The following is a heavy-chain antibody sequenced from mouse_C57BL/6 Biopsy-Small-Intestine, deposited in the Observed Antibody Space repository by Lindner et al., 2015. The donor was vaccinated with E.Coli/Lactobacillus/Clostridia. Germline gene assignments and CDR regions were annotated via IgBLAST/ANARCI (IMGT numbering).Heavy chain of an antibody. Sequence: VQLQESGPELVNPGASVKISCKASGFSVTGYYMHWVKQSHGNILDWIGFISPYNGVSSYNQKFKGKATLSVDKSSSTAYMELRSPTSEDSAVYYCTRSDGYYGYFDVWGTGTTVTVSS. J-gene: IGHJ1*03. V-gene: IGHV1-31*01. D-gene: IGHD2-3*01. CDR3: TRSDGYYGYFDV. CDR1: GFSVTGYY. CDR2: ISPYNGVS.